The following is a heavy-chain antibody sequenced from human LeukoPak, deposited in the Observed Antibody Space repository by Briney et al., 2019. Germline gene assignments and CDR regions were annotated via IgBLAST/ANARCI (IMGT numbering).Heavy chain of an antibody. CDR3: ARNLRESSSYYFDY. D-gene: IGHD6-13*01. CDR2: ISSSSSYI. V-gene: IGHV3-21*01. J-gene: IGHJ4*02. Sequence: GGSLRLSCAASGFTFSSYSMNWVRQAPGKGLEWVSSISSSSSYIYYADSVKGRFTISRDNAKNSLYLQMNSLRAEDTAVYYCARNLRESSSYYFDYWCQGTLVTVSS. CDR1: GFTFSSYS.